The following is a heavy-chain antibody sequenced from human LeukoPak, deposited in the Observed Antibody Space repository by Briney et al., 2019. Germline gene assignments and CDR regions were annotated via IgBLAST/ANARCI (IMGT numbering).Heavy chain of an antibody. CDR1: GFTFDDYG. Sequence: GGSLRLSCAASGFTFDDYGMSWVRQAPGKGLEWVSSIIGSGGSTYFADSVKGRFTISRDNSKNTLCLQMNSLRAEDTAIYYCAKATLGSCSGARCYPFDYWGQGTLVNVSS. CDR3: AKATLGSCSGARCYPFDY. D-gene: IGHD2-15*01. J-gene: IGHJ4*02. V-gene: IGHV3-23*01. CDR2: IIGSGGST.